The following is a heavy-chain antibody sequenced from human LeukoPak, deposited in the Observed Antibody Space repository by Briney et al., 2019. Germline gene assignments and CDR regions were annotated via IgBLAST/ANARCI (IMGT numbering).Heavy chain of an antibody. Sequence: SETLSLTCTVSGGSMSSYYWSWIRQPPGKGLEWIGYIYDSGSTSHNPSLKGRVTISVDTSKNQFSLKLSSVTAADTAVYYCARTTVTVSHFDYWGQGTLVTVSS. CDR2: IYDSGST. D-gene: IGHD4-17*01. J-gene: IGHJ4*02. CDR1: GGSMSSYY. V-gene: IGHV4-59*08. CDR3: ARTTVTVSHFDY.